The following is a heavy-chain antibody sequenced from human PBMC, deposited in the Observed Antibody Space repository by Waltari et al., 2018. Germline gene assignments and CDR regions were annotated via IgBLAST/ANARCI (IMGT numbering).Heavy chain of an antibody. CDR1: GGSISTYY. V-gene: IGHV4-4*07. J-gene: IGHJ5*02. CDR3: AREFYWNYVFNWFDP. Sequence: VQLQESGPGLLTPSEALSLTCPAAGGSISTYYWSWIRPPAGKGLEWIGRIYTSGSTNYNPSLKSRVTRSVDTSKNQFSLKLSSVTAADTAVYYCAREFYWNYVFNWFDPWGQGTLVTVSS. D-gene: IGHD1-7*01. CDR2: IYTSGST.